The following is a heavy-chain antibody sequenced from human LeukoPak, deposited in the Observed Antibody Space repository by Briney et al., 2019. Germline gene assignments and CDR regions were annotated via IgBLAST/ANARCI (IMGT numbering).Heavy chain of an antibody. Sequence: PGGSLRPSCAASGFTFSSYGMGWVRQAPGKGREWVAVISYDGGNKYYADSVKGRFTISRDNSKNTLYLQMNSLTAEDTAVYYCAKNTYDILTGPHYFDYWGQGTLVTVSS. CDR1: GFTFSSYG. CDR2: ISYDGGNK. D-gene: IGHD3-9*01. J-gene: IGHJ4*02. CDR3: AKNTYDILTGPHYFDY. V-gene: IGHV3-30*18.